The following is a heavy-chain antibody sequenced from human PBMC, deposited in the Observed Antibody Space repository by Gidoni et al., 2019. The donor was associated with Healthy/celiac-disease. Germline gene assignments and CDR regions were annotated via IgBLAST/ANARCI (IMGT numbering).Heavy chain of an antibody. V-gene: IGHV4-59*01. D-gene: IGHD3-22*01. CDR1: GGSISSYY. J-gene: IGHJ4*02. Sequence: QVQLQESGPGLVKPSETLSLTCTVSGGSISSYYWSWIRQPPGKGLEWIGYIYYSGSTNYNPSLKSRVTISVDTSKNQFSLKLSSVTAADTAVYYCARAPPSYDSSGYYFDYWGQGTLVTVSS. CDR3: ARAPPSYDSSGYYFDY. CDR2: IYYSGST.